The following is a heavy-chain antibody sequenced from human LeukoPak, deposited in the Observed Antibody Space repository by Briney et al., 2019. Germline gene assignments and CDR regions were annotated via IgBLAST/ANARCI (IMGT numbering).Heavy chain of an antibody. V-gene: IGHV3-23*01. J-gene: IGHJ4*02. CDR3: AKTRIQLRGLYYFDY. Sequence: PGGSLRLSCAASGFTFSSYAMSWVRQAPGKGLEWVSTISGSGGTTYYADSLKGRFTISRDNSKNTLYLQMNSLRAEDTAVYYCAKTRIQLRGLYYFDYWGQGTLVTVSS. D-gene: IGHD5-18*01. CDR1: GFTFSSYA. CDR2: ISGSGGTT.